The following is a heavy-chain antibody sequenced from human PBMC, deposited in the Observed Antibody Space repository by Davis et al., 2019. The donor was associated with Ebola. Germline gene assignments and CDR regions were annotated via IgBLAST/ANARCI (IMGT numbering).Heavy chain of an antibody. CDR3: ARVPRGRSYWYFDL. Sequence: AASVKVSCKASGYTFISYDINWVRQATGQGLEWMGWMNPNSGNTGYAQRFQGRVTMTRNTSISTAYMELSSLRSEDTAVYYCARVPRGRSYWYFDLWGRGTLVTVSS. CDR2: MNPNSGNT. J-gene: IGHJ2*01. CDR1: GYTFISYD. V-gene: IGHV1-8*01.